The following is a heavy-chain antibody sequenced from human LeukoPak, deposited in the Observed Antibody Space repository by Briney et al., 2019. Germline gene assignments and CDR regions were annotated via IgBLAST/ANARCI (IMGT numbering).Heavy chain of an antibody. CDR1: GFTVSSNY. CDR3: AKPGSLRDYYSDY. J-gene: IGHJ4*02. CDR2: IYSGGST. Sequence: PGGSLRLSCAASGFTVSSNYMSWVRQAPGKGLEWVSVIYSGGSTYYADSVKGRFTISRDNSKNTLYLQMNSLRAEDTAVYYCAKPGSLRDYYSDYWGQGTLVTVSS. V-gene: IGHV3-66*04. D-gene: IGHD2-15*01.